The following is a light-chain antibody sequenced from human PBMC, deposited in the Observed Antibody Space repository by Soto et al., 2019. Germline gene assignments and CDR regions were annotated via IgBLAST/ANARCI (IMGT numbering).Light chain of an antibody. V-gene: IGLV1-47*01. CDR3: ASWDETLSGRL. J-gene: IGLJ2*01. CDR2: KNN. CDR1: SSNIGRKY. Sequence: QSVLTQPPSASGTPGQRITLSCSGSSSNIGRKYVYWYQQFHGTAPKLLIYKNNQRPSGGADRFSGAKSGTSASLAISGLRSEDDADDYCASWDETLSGRLFGGGTKLTVL.